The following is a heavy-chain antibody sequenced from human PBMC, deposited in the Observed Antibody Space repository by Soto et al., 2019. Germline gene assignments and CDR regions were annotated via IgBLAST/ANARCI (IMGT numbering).Heavy chain of an antibody. CDR2: ISYDGSNK. V-gene: IGHV3-30-3*01. CDR1: GFTFSSYA. Sequence: GGSLRLSCAASGFTFSSYAIHWVRQAPGKGLEWVAVISYDGSNKYYADSVKGRFTISRDNSKNTLYLQMNSLRAEDTAVYYCARDIRNGDYYDSSGYPTAHYYYYGMDVWGQGTTVTVSS. CDR3: ARDIRNGDYYDSSGYPTAHYYYYGMDV. D-gene: IGHD3-22*01. J-gene: IGHJ6*02.